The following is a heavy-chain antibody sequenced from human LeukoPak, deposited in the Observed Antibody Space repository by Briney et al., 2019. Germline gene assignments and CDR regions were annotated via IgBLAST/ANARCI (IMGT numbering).Heavy chain of an antibody. CDR1: GFTFSSYW. D-gene: IGHD6-6*01. V-gene: IGHV3-48*04. CDR3: ARGKIAATYFDY. Sequence: GGSLRLSCAASGFTFSSYWMSWVRQAPGKGLEWVSYISSSGSTIYYADSVKGRFTISRDNAKNSLYLQMNSLRAEDTAVYYCARGKIAATYFDYWGQGTLVTVSS. CDR2: ISSSGSTI. J-gene: IGHJ4*02.